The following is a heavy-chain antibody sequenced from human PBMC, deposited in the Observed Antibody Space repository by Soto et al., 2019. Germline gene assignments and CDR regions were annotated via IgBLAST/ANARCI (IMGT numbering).Heavy chain of an antibody. Sequence: DVQLVESGGGLVKPGGALRLSCAASGFTFYNSWMNWVLQAPGKGLEWVGRIKRNSDGGRTDYAAPVKGRFTISRDDSENTLYLQMNSLKTEDTAVYYCTTGSVEGVWGQGTTGSFSS. D-gene: IGHD2-15*01. V-gene: IGHV3-15*07. CDR3: TTGSVEGV. J-gene: IGHJ6*02. CDR1: GFTFYNSW. CDR2: IKRNSDGGRT.